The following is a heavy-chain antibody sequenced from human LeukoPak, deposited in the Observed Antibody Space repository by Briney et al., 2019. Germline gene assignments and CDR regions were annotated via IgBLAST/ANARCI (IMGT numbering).Heavy chain of an antibody. V-gene: IGHV4-30-2*01. CDR2: IYHSGST. CDR1: GGSISSGGYY. CDR3: ARLDGGPRAAADY. D-gene: IGHD6-13*01. Sequence: SQTLSLTCTVSGGSISSGGYYWSWIRQPPGKGLEWIGYIYHSGSTYYNPSLKSRVTISVDRSKNQFSLKLSSVTAADTAVYYCARLDGGPRAAADYWGQGTLVTVSS. J-gene: IGHJ4*02.